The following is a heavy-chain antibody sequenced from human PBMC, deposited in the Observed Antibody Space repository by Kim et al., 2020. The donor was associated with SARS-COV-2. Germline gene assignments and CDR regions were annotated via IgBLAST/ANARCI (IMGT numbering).Heavy chain of an antibody. J-gene: IGHJ6*02. D-gene: IGHD2-21*01. V-gene: IGHV4-34*01. CDR1: GGSFSAYS. CDR3: ARGRAGGVPSPLLWLGPYYYYYAMDV. Sequence: SETLSLTCAVYGGSFSAYSWIWIRQAPGKGLEWIGEVNHSGITKSHPSLKSRVTITVDTAKNQFSLKLPSVTAADTAVFYCARGRAGGVPSPLLWLGPYYYYYAMDVWGRGTTVTVS. CDR2: VNHSGIT.